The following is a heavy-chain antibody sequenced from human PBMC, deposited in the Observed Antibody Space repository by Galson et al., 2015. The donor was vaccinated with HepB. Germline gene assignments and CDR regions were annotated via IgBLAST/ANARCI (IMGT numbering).Heavy chain of an antibody. CDR1: GGTFSSYA. J-gene: IGHJ5*02. D-gene: IGHD2-15*01. CDR2: IIPIFGTT. V-gene: IGHV1-69*13. Sequence: SVKVPCKASGGTFSSYAISWVRQAPGQGLEWMGGIIPIFGTTNYAQKFQGRVTITADDSTSTAYMEVSSLTFEDTAVYYCARVGGKLGYCSGGSCSTWFDPWGQGTLVTVSS. CDR3: ARVGGKLGYCSGGSCSTWFDP.